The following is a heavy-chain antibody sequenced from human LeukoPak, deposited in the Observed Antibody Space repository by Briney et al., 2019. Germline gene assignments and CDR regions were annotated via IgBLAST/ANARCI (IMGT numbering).Heavy chain of an antibody. CDR1: GGSISSGGYS. D-gene: IGHD5-18*01. CDR2: IYHSGST. Sequence: SETLSLTCAVSGGSISSGGYSWSWIRQSPGKGLEWIGYIYHSGSTYYNPSLKSRVTISVDRSENRFSLKLNSVTAADTAVYYCARGTWIQLRYFDLWGRGTLVTVSS. V-gene: IGHV4-30-2*06. CDR3: ARGTWIQLRYFDL. J-gene: IGHJ2*01.